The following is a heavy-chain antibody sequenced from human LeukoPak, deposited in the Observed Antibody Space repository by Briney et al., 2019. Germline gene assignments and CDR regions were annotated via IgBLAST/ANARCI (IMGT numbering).Heavy chain of an antibody. D-gene: IGHD6-19*01. V-gene: IGHV4-61*09. CDR2: IYTSGST. CDR1: GGSINSGSYY. J-gene: IGHJ3*01. Sequence: SETLSLTCSVSGGSINSGSYYWSWIRQPAGKGLEWIGHIYTSGSTNYNPSLKSRVTISVDTSKNQFSLTLSSVTAADTAVYYCARETEKQWQYWGQGTLVTVSA. CDR3: ARETEKQWQY.